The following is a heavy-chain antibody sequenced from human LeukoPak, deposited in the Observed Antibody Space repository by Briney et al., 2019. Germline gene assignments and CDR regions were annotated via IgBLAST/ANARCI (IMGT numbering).Heavy chain of an antibody. D-gene: IGHD3-10*01. V-gene: IGHV3-48*01. CDR2: ISSSSGTI. Sequence: GGSLRLPCAASGFTFSSYSMNWVRQAPGKGLEWVSYISSSSGTIYYPDSVKGRFTISRDNAKNSLYLQMNSLRAEDTAVYYCARDTLLSGQFDYWGQGTLVTVSS. J-gene: IGHJ4*02. CDR3: ARDTLLSGQFDY. CDR1: GFTFSSYS.